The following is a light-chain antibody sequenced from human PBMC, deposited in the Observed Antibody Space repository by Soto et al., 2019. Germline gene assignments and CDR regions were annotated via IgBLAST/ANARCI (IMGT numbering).Light chain of an antibody. Sequence: DIRMTQSPSTLSVSLGDRITITCRASEDIDSSLAWFPQSPGKAPKVLIAGASGLMNGVPSTFSGSGSGTEFALASSSVQPDDFATCFCQHYDTFSWTFGQGTKVEMK. CDR2: GAS. CDR1: EDIDSS. V-gene: IGKV1-5*01. J-gene: IGKJ1*01. CDR3: QHYDTFSWT.